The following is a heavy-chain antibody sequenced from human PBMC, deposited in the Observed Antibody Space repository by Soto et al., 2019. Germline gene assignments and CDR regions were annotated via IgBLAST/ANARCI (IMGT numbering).Heavy chain of an antibody. J-gene: IGHJ4*02. Sequence: QVQLXQSGAXVXKXGSSVKVSCKASGGTFSSYAISWVRQAPGQGLEWMGGIIPIFGTANYAQKFQGRVTITADESTSTAYMELSSLRSEDTAVYYCARETTVTMAYYFDYWGQGTLVTVSS. V-gene: IGHV1-69*12. CDR2: IIPIFGTA. D-gene: IGHD4-17*01. CDR1: GGTFSSYA. CDR3: ARETTVTMAYYFDY.